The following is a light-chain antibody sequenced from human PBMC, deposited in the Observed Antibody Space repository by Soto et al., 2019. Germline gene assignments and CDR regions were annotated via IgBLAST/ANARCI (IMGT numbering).Light chain of an antibody. V-gene: IGKV1-5*01. CDR1: QSISTW. CDR3: QQYSHYWT. CDR2: DAS. Sequence: IQITQSPSTLSASVGDRVTITCRASQSISTWLAWYQQKPGKAPKVLIYDASSLESGVPSRFSGSGSGTDFSLTITSLQPDDFDTYYCQQYSHYWTFGQGTKVDIK. J-gene: IGKJ1*01.